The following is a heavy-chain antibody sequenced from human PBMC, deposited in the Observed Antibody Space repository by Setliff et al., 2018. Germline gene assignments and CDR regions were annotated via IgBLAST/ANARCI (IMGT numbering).Heavy chain of an antibody. J-gene: IGHJ1*01. Sequence: ASVKVSCKASGYAFTSYAMNWVRQAPGQGLEWMGWINTNTGNPTYAQGFTGRFVFSLDTSVSTAYLQISNLKAEDTAVYYCARDSEERTAMPQHWGQGTLVTVSS. V-gene: IGHV7-4-1*02. CDR1: GYAFTSYA. CDR3: ARDSEERTAMPQH. CDR2: INTNTGNP. D-gene: IGHD2-2*01.